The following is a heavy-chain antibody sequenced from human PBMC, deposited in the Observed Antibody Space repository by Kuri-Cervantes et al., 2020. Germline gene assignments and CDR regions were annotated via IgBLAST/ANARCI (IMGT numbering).Heavy chain of an antibody. CDR2: INPVSGAK. J-gene: IGHJ6*02. Sequence: GESLKISCAASGFTFTSYSMNWVRQAPGKGLEWISYINPVSGAKYYADSVKGRFTISRDNSKNTLYLQMNSLRAEDTAVYYCARGPSKGWGSYYNPYYYYGMDVWGQGTTVTVSS. D-gene: IGHD3-10*01. V-gene: IGHV3-48*01. CDR3: ARGPSKGWGSYYNPYYYYGMDV. CDR1: GFTFTSYS.